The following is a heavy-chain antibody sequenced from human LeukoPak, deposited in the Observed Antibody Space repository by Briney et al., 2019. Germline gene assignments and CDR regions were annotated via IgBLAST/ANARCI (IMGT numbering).Heavy chain of an antibody. D-gene: IGHD5-18*01. CDR1: GFTFSTYA. V-gene: IGHV3-23*01. J-gene: IGHJ4*02. CDR3: AREGRGYSYGSPFYYFDY. Sequence: PGGSLRLSCVASGFTFSTYAMSWVRQAPGKGLEWVSTISGSGGSTYYADSVKGRFTISRDNSKNTLYLQMNSLRAEDTAVYYCAREGRGYSYGSPFYYFDYWGQGTLVTVSS. CDR2: ISGSGGST.